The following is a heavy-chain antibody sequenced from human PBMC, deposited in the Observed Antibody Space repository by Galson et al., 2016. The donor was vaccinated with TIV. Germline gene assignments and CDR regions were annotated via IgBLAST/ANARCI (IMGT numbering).Heavy chain of an antibody. CDR1: GFIISPYG. D-gene: IGHD3-22*01. Sequence: SLRLSCAASGFIISPYGLHWVRQAPGKGLEWVAVISSDGNNKDYADSVKGRFTISRDNSKNTLYLQMSSLRPEDTAVYYCASETFYYDIRVYAPLGFWGQGTLVTVSS. CDR3: ASETFYYDIRVYAPLGF. V-gene: IGHV3-30*03. CDR2: ISSDGNNK. J-gene: IGHJ4*02.